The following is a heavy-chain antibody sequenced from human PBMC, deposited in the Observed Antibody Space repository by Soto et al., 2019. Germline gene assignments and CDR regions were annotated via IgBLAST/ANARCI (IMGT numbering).Heavy chain of an antibody. CDR2: IYWDDSK. CDR1: GFSLSTSGLG. J-gene: IGHJ4*02. Sequence: QITLKESGPTLVRPTQTLTLTCAFSGFSLSTSGLGVGWIRQPPGKALEWLAVIYWDDSKHYNPSLRSRLTITRDTSKNQVVLTMTNMDPMDTGTYYCAHKGPEDWPLDYWSQGTLVTVSS. D-gene: IGHD3-9*01. CDR3: AHKGPEDWPLDY. V-gene: IGHV2-5*02.